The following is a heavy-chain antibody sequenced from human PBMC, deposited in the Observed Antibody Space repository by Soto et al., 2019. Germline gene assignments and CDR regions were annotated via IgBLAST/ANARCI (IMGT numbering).Heavy chain of an antibody. CDR1: GYSFTSYW. Sequence: GESLKISCKGSGYSFTSYWIGWVRQMPGKGLEWMGIIYPGDSDTRYSPSFQGQVTISADKSISTAYLQWSSLKASDTAMYYCARGAIVVVPAAMVYSDYYYGMDVWGQGTTVTVSS. CDR3: ARGAIVVVPAAMVYSDYYYGMDV. CDR2: IYPGDSDT. V-gene: IGHV5-51*01. J-gene: IGHJ6*02. D-gene: IGHD2-2*01.